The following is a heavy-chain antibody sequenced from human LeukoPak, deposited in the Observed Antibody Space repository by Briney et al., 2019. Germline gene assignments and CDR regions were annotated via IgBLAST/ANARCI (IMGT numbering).Heavy chain of an antibody. J-gene: IGHJ4*02. CDR3: ARGYSNYAY. D-gene: IGHD4-11*01. CDR2: IHYSRRT. Sequence: SNTLSLTCTVPGGSISSSSYYWGWIRQPPGKGLEWIGTIHYSRRTYYNPSLKSRVSISVDTSKNQFSLNLSSVTAADTAVYYCARGYSNYAYWGQGTLVTVSS. V-gene: IGHV4-39*01. CDR1: GGSISSSSYY.